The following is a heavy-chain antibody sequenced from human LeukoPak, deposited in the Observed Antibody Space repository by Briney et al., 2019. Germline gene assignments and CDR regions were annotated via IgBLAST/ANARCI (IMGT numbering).Heavy chain of an antibody. CDR2: INPNSGGT. Sequence: ASVKVSCKASGYTFTGYYIHWVRQAPGQGLEWMGWINPNSGGTNYAQKFQGRVTMTRDTSISTAYMELRRLRSDDTAVYYCARDLEVHGVRNYFDYWGQGTLVTVSS. V-gene: IGHV1-2*02. J-gene: IGHJ4*02. D-gene: IGHD4-17*01. CDR3: ARDLEVHGVRNYFDY. CDR1: GYTFTGYY.